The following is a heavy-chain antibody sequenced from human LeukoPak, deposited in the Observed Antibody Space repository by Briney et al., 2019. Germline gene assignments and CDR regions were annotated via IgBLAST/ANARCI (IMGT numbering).Heavy chain of an antibody. Sequence: SVKVSCKASGGTFSSYTISWVRQAPGQGLEWMGGIIPIFGTANYAQKFQGRVTITADESTSTAYMELSSLRSEDTAVYYCASGRRDGYNWGFDYWGQGTLVTVSP. CDR1: GGTFSSYT. V-gene: IGHV1-69*13. J-gene: IGHJ4*02. CDR2: IIPIFGTA. D-gene: IGHD5-24*01. CDR3: ASGRRDGYNWGFDY.